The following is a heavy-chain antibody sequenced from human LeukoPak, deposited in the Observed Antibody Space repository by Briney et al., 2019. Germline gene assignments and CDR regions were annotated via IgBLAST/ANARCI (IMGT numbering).Heavy chain of an antibody. V-gene: IGHV3-21*01. J-gene: IGHJ3*02. CDR1: GFTFSSYS. CDR3: ARARYSYAAGAFDI. D-gene: IGHD5-18*01. Sequence: GSLRLSCAASGFTFSSYSMNWVRQAPGKGLDWVSSISSSSSYIYYADSVKGRFTISRDNAKNSLYLQMNSLRAEDTAVYYCARARYSYAAGAFDIWGQGTMVTVSS. CDR2: ISSSSSYI.